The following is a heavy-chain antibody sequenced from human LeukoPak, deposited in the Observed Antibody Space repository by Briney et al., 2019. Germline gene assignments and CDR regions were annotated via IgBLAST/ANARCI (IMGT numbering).Heavy chain of an antibody. Sequence: SETLSLTCAVYGGSFSGYYWSWIRQPPGKGLEWIGEINHSGSTNYNPSLKSRVTISVDTSKNQVSLKLSSVTAADTAVYYFAXXXXXXTTVTTNWFDPWGQGTLVTVSS. J-gene: IGHJ5*02. CDR3: AXXXXXXTTVTTNWFDP. V-gene: IGHV4-34*01. CDR1: GGSFSGYY. CDR2: INHSGST. D-gene: IGHD4-17*01.